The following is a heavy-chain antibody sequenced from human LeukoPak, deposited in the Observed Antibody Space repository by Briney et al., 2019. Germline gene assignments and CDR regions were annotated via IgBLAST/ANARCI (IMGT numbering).Heavy chain of an antibody. D-gene: IGHD3-10*01. Sequence: SETLSLTCTVSGGSLSSSSYYWGWIRQPPGKGLEWIGSIYYSGSTYYNLSLKSRVTISVDTSKNQFSLKLSSVTAADTAVYYCARGLLEHDYWGQGTLVTVSS. V-gene: IGHV4-39*07. CDR2: IYYSGST. CDR1: GGSLSSSSYY. J-gene: IGHJ4*02. CDR3: ARGLLEHDY.